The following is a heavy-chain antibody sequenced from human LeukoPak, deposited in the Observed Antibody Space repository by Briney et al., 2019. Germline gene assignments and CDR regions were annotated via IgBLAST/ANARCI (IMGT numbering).Heavy chain of an antibody. V-gene: IGHV4-34*01. CDR1: GGSFSGYY. J-gene: IGHJ4*02. Sequence: SETLSLTCAVYGGSFSGYYWSWIRQPPGKGLEWIGEINHSGSTNYNPSLKSRVTISVDTSKNQFSLKLSSVTAADTAVYYCVRGVRGVRPVDYWGQGTLVTVSS. CDR2: INHSGST. D-gene: IGHD3-10*02. CDR3: VRGVRGVRPVDY.